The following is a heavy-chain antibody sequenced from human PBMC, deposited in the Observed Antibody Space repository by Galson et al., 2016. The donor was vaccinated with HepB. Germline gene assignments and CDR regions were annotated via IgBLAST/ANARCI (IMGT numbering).Heavy chain of an antibody. V-gene: IGHV3-11*06. CDR3: ARGVGALQYFDY. CDR1: GFTFSDYY. CDR2: ISRSGTFT. Sequence: SLRLSCAASGFTFSDYYMSWIRQAPGKGVEWVSHISRSGTFTNYADSVKGRFTISRDNAKNSLYLQMNSLRAEDTAVYYCARGVGALQYFDYWGQGTLVTVSS. D-gene: IGHD1-26*01. J-gene: IGHJ4*02.